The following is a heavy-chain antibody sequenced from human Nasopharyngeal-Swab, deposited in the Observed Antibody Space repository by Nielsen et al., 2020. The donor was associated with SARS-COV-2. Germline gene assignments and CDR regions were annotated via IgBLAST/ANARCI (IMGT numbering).Heavy chain of an antibody. J-gene: IGHJ6*02. CDR1: GYTFTSYG. CDR2: IGAYNGNT. CDR3: ARESGSSWPEQQYYYYYGMDV. D-gene: IGHD6-13*01. V-gene: IGHV1-18*01. Sequence: ASVKVSCKASGYTFTSYGISWVRQAPGQGLEWMGWIGAYNGNTNYAQKLQGRVTMTTDTSTSTAYMELRSLRSDDTAVYYCARESGSSWPEQQYYYYYGMDVWGQGTTVTVSS.